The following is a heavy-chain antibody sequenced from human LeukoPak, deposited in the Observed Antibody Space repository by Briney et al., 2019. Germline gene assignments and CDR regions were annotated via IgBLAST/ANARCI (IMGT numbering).Heavy chain of an antibody. CDR1: GFSLTTTAMR. CDR2: IDWDDDK. V-gene: IGHV2-70*04. D-gene: IGHD2-2*01. J-gene: IGHJ3*02. Sequence: SGPALVKPTQTLTLTCTFSGFSLTTTAMRASWIRQPPGKALEWLARIDWDDDKIYSTSLKTRLTISKDTSKNQVVLTMTNMDPVDTATYYCALLGYSSTRTDAFDIWGQGTMVTVSS. CDR3: ALLGYSSTRTDAFDI.